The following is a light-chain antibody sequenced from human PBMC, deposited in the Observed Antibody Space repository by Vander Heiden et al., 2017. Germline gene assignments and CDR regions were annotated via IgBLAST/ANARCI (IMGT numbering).Light chain of an antibody. V-gene: IGKV1-39*01. CDR2: AAS. CDR1: QSISSY. CDR3: QQSYSTPVT. J-gene: IGKJ2*01. Sequence: DIQMTQSPSSLSASVGDRVTITCRASQSISSYLNWYQQKPGKAPKLLIYAASSLQSGVPSRFSGSGSGTDFTLTIGSPQPEDFATYYCQQSYSTPVTFGQGTKLEIK.